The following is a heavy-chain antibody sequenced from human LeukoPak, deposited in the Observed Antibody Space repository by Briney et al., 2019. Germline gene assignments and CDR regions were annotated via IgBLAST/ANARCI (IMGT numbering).Heavy chain of an antibody. CDR3: TRHNYDRSGYGAFDI. CDR2: IRSKTNNYTT. D-gene: IGHD3-22*01. J-gene: IGHJ3*02. CDR1: GFTSSSYG. Sequence: GRSLRLSCAASGFTSSSYGIHWVRQASGKGLEWVGHIRSKTNNYTTADAASVKGRFTFSRDDSKNTAYIQMNSLKTEDTAVYYCTRHNYDRSGYGAFDIWGQGTMVTVSS. V-gene: IGHV3-73*01.